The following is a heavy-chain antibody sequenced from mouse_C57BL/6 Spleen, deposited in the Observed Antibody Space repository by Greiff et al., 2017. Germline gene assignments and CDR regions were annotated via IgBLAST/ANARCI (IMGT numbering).Heavy chain of an antibody. CDR1: GYTFTSYT. J-gene: IGHJ3*01. CDR3: ARSEYGSSSWFAY. D-gene: IGHD1-1*01. V-gene: IGHV1-4*01. Sequence: QVHVKQSGAELARPGASVKMSCKASGYTFTSYTMHWVKQRPGQGLEWIGYINPSSGYTKYNQKFKDKATLTADKSSSTAYMQLSSLTSEDSAVYYCARSEYGSSSWFAYWGQGTLVTVSA. CDR2: INPSSGYT.